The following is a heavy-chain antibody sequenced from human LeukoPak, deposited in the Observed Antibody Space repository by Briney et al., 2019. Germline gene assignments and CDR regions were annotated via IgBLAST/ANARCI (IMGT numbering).Heavy chain of an antibody. D-gene: IGHD5-12*01. V-gene: IGHV3-21*01. Sequence: GGSLRLSRAASGFTFSSYSMKWVRQAPGKGLEWVSSISSSSSYSYHADSMQGRFTISRDNAKNSLYLQMHSLGVEDTAIYYCARLGKGYSGCDYWGQGTLVTVSS. CDR2: ISSSSSYS. CDR1: GFTFSSYS. J-gene: IGHJ4*02. CDR3: ARLGKGYSGCDY.